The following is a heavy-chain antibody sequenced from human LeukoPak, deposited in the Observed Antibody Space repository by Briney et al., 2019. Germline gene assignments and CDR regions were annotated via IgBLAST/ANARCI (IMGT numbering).Heavy chain of an antibody. CDR3: AKDRIVVVPAALGP. CDR1: GFTFSTFW. J-gene: IGHJ5*02. CDR2: IRHDGSDK. V-gene: IGHV3-7*03. D-gene: IGHD2-2*01. Sequence: GGSLRLSCAASGFTFSTFWMTWVRQAPGKGLEWVANIRHDGSDKYYVDSVRGRVTISRDNSKNTLYLQMNSLRAEDTAVYYCAKDRIVVVPAALGPWGQGTLVTVSS.